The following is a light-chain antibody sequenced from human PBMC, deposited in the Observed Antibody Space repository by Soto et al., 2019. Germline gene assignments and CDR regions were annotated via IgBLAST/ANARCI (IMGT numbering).Light chain of an antibody. CDR1: SSNIGSNT. V-gene: IGLV1-44*01. J-gene: IGLJ2*01. CDR2: SNN. Sequence: QPVLTQQPSASGTPGQRVTISCSGSSSNIGSNTVNWYQQLPGTAPKLLIYSNNQRPSGVPDRFSGSKSGTSASLAISGLQSEDEAVYYCAAWDDSLNGVVFGGRTKLTVL. CDR3: AAWDDSLNGVV.